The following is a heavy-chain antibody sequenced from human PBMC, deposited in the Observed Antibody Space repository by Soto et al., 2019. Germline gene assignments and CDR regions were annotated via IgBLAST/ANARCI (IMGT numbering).Heavy chain of an antibody. CDR3: AGRLLWFGELLLRDNWFDP. CDR2: IYYSGST. D-gene: IGHD3-10*01. Sequence: PSETLSLTCTVSGGSISSYYWSWIRHPPGKGLEWIGYIYYSGSTNYNPSLKSRVTISVDTSKNQFSLKLSSVTAADTAVYYCAGRLLWFGELLLRDNWFDPWGQGTLVTVSS. J-gene: IGHJ5*02. CDR1: GGSISSYY. V-gene: IGHV4-59*01.